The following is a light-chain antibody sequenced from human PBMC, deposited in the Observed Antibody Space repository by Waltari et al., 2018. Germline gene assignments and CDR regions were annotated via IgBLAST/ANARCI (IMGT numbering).Light chain of an antibody. J-gene: IGKJ1*01. V-gene: IGKV1-17*01. CDR1: QDIETY. CDR3: QQGNSYPWT. Sequence: DIQMSQSPSSLSASVGDRVTITCRASQDIETYLNWYQQKPGKAPKLLIYYANSLASGVPSRFSGSGSGTEFTLTISSLQPEDFATYYCQQGNSYPWTFGQGTQVEIK. CDR2: YAN.